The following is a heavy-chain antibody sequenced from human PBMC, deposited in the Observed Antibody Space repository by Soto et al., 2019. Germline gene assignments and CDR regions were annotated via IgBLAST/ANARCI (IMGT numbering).Heavy chain of an antibody. CDR2: IIPIFGTA. D-gene: IGHD2-21*02. CDR1: GGTFSSYA. Sequence: QVQLVQSGAEVKKPGSSVKVSCKASGGTFSSYAISWVRQAPGQGLEWMGGIIPIFGTANYAQKFQGRVTITADESTSTAYMELSSLRSEDTAVYYCASRAGVVVTAIRPYYYYYYGMDVWGQGTTVTVSS. V-gene: IGHV1-69*12. J-gene: IGHJ6*02. CDR3: ASRAGVVVTAIRPYYYYYYGMDV.